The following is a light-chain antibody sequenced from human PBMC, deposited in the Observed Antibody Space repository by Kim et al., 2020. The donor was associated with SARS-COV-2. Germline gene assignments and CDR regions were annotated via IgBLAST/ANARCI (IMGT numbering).Light chain of an antibody. J-gene: IGLJ1*01. CDR3: CSYAGSSIYV. V-gene: IGLV2-23*01. CDR2: EGS. Sequence: GKCIPSSCMGTRSDVGSYTLFPWYQQHPGKAPNLMFYEGSRRPSGVSNGFSGSKSGNTASLTISGLQAEDEAVYSCCSYAGSSIYVFETGPKVTVL. CDR1: RSDVGSYTL.